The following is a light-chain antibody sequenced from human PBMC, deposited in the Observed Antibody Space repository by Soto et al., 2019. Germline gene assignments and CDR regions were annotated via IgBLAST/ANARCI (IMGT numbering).Light chain of an antibody. Sequence: DIVMPQSPLSLPVTPGEPASISCRSSQSLLHSNGYNYLDWYLQKPGQSPQLLIYLGSNRASGVPDRFSGSGSGTDFTLKISRVEAEDVGVYYCMQALQISWTFGQGTKVEIK. CDR2: LGS. J-gene: IGKJ1*01. V-gene: IGKV2-28*01. CDR1: QSLLHSNGYNY. CDR3: MQALQISWT.